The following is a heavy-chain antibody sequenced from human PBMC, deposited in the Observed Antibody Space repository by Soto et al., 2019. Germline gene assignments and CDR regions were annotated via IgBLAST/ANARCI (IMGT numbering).Heavy chain of an antibody. CDR1: GYTFTSYG. V-gene: IGHV1-18*01. CDR3: ARRQWLVGGYYYGMDV. Sequence: QVQLVQSGAEVKKPGASVKVTCKASGYTFTSYGNSWVRQAPGQGLEWMGWTSAYKGNTNYAQKLQGRVTMTTDTSTSTAYMELRSLRSDDTAVYYCARRQWLVGGYYYGMDVWGQGTTVTVSS. CDR2: TSAYKGNT. J-gene: IGHJ6*02. D-gene: IGHD6-19*01.